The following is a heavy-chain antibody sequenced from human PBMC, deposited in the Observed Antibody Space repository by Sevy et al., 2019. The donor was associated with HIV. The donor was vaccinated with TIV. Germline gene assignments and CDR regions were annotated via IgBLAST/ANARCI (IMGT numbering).Heavy chain of an antibody. CDR3: ARGGGYCGGDCYSIDY. V-gene: IGHV3-33*08. CDR2: IWYDGTIK. CDR1: GFTFDMYW. J-gene: IGHJ4*02. D-gene: IGHD2-21*02. Sequence: GGSLRLSCDASGFTFDMYWMQWVRQAPGKGLEWVALIWYDGTIKYYADSVKGRFTISRDNSKDTLFLQMNSLTPEDTAVYYCARGGGYCGGDCYSIDYWGQGALVTVSS.